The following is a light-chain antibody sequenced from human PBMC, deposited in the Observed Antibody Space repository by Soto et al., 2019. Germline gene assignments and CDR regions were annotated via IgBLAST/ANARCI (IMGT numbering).Light chain of an antibody. CDR3: QQLNTYPIT. V-gene: IGKV1-17*01. J-gene: IGKJ5*01. Sequence: IQMTQSPPSLSSSLLDRVTITCRASQSISTYLNWYQQKPGKAPKLLVYAASSLQSGVPSRFSGSGSGTDFTLTISSLQPEDFATYYCQQLNTYPITFGQGTRLEIK. CDR1: QSISTY. CDR2: AAS.